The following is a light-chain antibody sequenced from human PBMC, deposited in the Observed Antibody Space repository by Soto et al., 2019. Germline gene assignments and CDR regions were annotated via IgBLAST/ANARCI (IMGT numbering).Light chain of an antibody. Sequence: IVLTQSPATLSLSPGERATLSCRASQSVSSYLAWYQQKPGQAPRLLIYDASNRATGIPARFSGSGSGTDFTLTISSLEPEDFAVYYCQQRSNWPPWITFGQGTRLET. CDR2: DAS. CDR3: QQRSNWPPWIT. CDR1: QSVSSY. J-gene: IGKJ5*01. V-gene: IGKV3-11*01.